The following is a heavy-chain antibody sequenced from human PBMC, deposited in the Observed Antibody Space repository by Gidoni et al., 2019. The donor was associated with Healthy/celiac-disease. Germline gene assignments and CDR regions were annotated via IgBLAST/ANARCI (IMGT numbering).Heavy chain of an antibody. J-gene: IGHJ5*02. CDR1: GGTFSSYA. D-gene: IGHD2-15*01. CDR3: ARLYCSGGSCYSNWFDP. CDR2: IIPIFGTA. Sequence: QVQLVQSGAEVTKPGSSVKVSCKASGGTFSSYAISWVRQAPGQGLEWMGGIIPIFGTANYAQKFQGRVTITADESTSTAYMELSSLRSEDTAVYYCARLYCSGGSCYSNWFDPWGQGTLVTVSS. V-gene: IGHV1-69*01.